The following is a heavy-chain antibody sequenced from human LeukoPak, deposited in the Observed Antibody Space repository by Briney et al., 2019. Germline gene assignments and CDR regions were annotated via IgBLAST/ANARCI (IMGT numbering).Heavy chain of an antibody. CDR3: AGMRSGYYYEFDY. D-gene: IGHD3-22*01. J-gene: IGHJ4*02. CDR1: GGSISSYY. CDR2: IYYTGST. V-gene: IGHV4-59*01. Sequence: SETLSLTCTVSGGSISSYYWNWIRQPPGKGLEYIGYIYYTGSTNYNPSLKSRVTISLDTSKNQFSLKLSSVTAADTAVYYCAGMRSGYYYEFDYWGQGTLVTVSS.